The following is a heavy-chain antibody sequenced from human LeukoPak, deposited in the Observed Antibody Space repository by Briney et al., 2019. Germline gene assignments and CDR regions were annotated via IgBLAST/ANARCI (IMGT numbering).Heavy chain of an antibody. Sequence: SETLSLTCTVSGGSISSSSYYWGWIRQPPGKGLEWIGSIYYSGSTYYNPSLKSRVTISVDTSKNQFSLKLSSVTAADTAVYYCARDRGAPNWFDPWGQGTRVTVSS. CDR3: ARDRGAPNWFDP. D-gene: IGHD5-24*01. CDR1: GGSISSSSYY. V-gene: IGHV4-39*07. J-gene: IGHJ5*02. CDR2: IYYSGST.